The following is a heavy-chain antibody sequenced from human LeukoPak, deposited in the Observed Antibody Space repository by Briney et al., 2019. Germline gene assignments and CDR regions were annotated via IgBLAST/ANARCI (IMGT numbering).Heavy chain of an antibody. CDR3: ARRTGTTGLLDY. J-gene: IGHJ4*02. D-gene: IGHD1-7*01. V-gene: IGHV3-30*03. CDR2: ISHDGSNK. CDR1: GFTFISYG. Sequence: GGSLRLSCGASGFTFISYGMHWVRQAPGKGLEWVAVISHDGSNKYYADSVKGRFTISRDNSKNTLYLQMNSLRAEDTAVYYCARRTGTTGLLDYWGQGTLVTVSP.